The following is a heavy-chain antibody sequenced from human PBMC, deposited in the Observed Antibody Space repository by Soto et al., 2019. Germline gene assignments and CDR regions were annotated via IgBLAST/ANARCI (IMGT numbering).Heavy chain of an antibody. CDR3: AYRVGSRGSFDY. CDR1: GFSLTTSGVS. V-gene: IGHV2-5*01. CDR2: IYWNDDK. Sequence: QITLKESGPTLVKPTQTLTLTCTSSGFSLTTSGVSVGWIRQPPGKALEWLPPIYWNDDKRYSPSLKSRLNLTKDNSKKQVVLTMTNMDPVDTATYYCAYRVGSRGSFDYWGQGTLVTVSS. J-gene: IGHJ4*02. D-gene: IGHD6-25*01.